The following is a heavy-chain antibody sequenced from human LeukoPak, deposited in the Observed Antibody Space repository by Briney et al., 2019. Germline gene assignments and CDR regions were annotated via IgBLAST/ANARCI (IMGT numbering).Heavy chain of an antibody. D-gene: IGHD3-3*01. V-gene: IGHV4-59*01. J-gene: IGHJ3*02. CDR3: ARDRPHNLYYDFWSGYSDAFDI. Sequence: PSETLSLTCTVSGGSISSYYWSWIRQPPGKGLEWIGYIYYSGSTNYNPSLKSRVTISVDTSKNQFSLKLSSVTAADTAVYYCARDRPHNLYYDFWSGYSDAFDIWGQGTMVTVSS. CDR2: IYYSGST. CDR1: GGSISSYY.